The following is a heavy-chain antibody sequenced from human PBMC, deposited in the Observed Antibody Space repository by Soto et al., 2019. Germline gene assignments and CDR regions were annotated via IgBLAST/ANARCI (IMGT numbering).Heavy chain of an antibody. V-gene: IGHV4-34*12. CDR1: GGSFSDAF. J-gene: IGHJ6*02. Sequence: QVHLQQWGAGLLKPSGTLSLTCAVSGGSFSDAFWSWVRQSPGRGLEWIGEVFHTGNTNYNPSLKSRVPLSVDTAKKQFSLRLTSVTAADSAVYYCARAPRELLAEGPLFLFYYYGLDVWGQGTTVTVSS. CDR2: VFHTGNT. CDR3: ARAPRELLAEGPLFLFYYYGLDV. D-gene: IGHD1-7*01.